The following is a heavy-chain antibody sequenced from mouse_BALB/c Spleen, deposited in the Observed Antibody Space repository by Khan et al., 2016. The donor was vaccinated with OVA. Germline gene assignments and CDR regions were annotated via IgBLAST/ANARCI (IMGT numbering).Heavy chain of an antibody. V-gene: IGHV1-4*01. CDR2: INPSNGYT. CDR3: VRDGAYHRNDGWFAY. Sequence: VQLQESGAELARPGASVKMSCKASGYTFTSYTIHWIKERPGQGLEWIGNINPSNGYTIYNQKFKDKATLTTDKSSTTAYLQLSSLTSDDSAVXTGVRDGAYHRNDGWFAYWGQGTLVTVSA. D-gene: IGHD2-14*01. CDR1: GYTFTSYT. J-gene: IGHJ3*01.